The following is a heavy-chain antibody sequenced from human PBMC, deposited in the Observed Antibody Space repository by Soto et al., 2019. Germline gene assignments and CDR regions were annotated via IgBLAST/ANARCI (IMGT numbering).Heavy chain of an antibody. Sequence: GSLRLSCAASGFTFSSYAMSWVRQAPGKGLEWVSAISGSGGSTYYADSVKGRFAISRDNSKNTLYLQMNSLRAEDTAVYYCAKSFDFWSGYYSNWFDPWGQGTLVTVSS. CDR1: GFTFSSYA. CDR2: ISGSGGST. J-gene: IGHJ5*02. CDR3: AKSFDFWSGYYSNWFDP. D-gene: IGHD3-3*01. V-gene: IGHV3-23*01.